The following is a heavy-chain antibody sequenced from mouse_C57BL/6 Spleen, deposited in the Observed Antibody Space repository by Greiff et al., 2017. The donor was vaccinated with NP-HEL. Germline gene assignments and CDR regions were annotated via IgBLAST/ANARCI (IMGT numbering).Heavy chain of an antibody. V-gene: IGHV1-61*01. CDR2: IYPSDSET. J-gene: IGHJ2*01. CDR3: ARNLPYYDY. CDR1: GYTFTSYW. Sequence: QVQLQQPGAELVRPGSSVKLSCKASGYTFTSYWLDWVKQRPGQGLEWIGNIYPSDSETHYNQKFKDKATLTVDKSSSTAYMQLSSLTSEDSAVYYCARNLPYYDYWGQGTTLTVSS.